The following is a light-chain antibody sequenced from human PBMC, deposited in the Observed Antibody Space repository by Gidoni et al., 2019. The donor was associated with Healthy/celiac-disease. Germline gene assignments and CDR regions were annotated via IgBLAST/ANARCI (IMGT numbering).Light chain of an antibody. J-gene: IGKJ2*03. Sequence: DIVMTQSPLSLPVTPGEPASISCRSSQSLLHSNGYNYLDWYLQKPGQSPQLLIYLGSNRASGVPDRFSGSGSGTDFTLKISRVEAEDVGVYYCMQALQTPPGFGQWTKLEIK. CDR1: QSLLHSNGYNY. V-gene: IGKV2-28*01. CDR2: LGS. CDR3: MQALQTPPG.